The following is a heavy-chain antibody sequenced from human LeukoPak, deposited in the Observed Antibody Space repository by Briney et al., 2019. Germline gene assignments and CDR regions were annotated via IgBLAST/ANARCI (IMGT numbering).Heavy chain of an antibody. V-gene: IGHV3-64D*06. J-gene: IGHJ4*02. CDR1: GFTFSAYD. Sequence: GGSLRLSCSASGFTFSAYDLSWVRQAPGKGLEYVSSISSIGGSTNYADSVKGRLTISRDNSKSTLYLLMSSLRAEDSAVYYCVRGGAYYYDSGGYPLYWGQGTLVTVSS. CDR3: VRGGAYYYDSGGYPLY. CDR2: ISSIGGST. D-gene: IGHD3-10*01.